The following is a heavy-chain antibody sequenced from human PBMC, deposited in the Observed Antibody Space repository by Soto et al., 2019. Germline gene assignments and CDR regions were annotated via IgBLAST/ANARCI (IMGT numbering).Heavy chain of an antibody. J-gene: IGHJ4*02. D-gene: IGHD2-15*01. V-gene: IGHV4-4*02. Sequence: QVHLQESGPGLVKPSGTLSLTCAVSGVSSTSPNRWSWLRRSPGKGLEWIGEIYHSGNTNYNPSIGTPVTISIDKSKNHFSLQLTSVTAADTAMYYCARVMGVASGGPLDFWGQGTLVTVSS. CDR2: IYHSGNT. CDR1: GVSSTSPNR. CDR3: ARVMGVASGGPLDF.